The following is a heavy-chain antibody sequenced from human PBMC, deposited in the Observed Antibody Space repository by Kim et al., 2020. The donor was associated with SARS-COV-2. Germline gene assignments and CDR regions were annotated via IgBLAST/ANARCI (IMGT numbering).Heavy chain of an antibody. CDR3: AKGGEYGDYDFLDY. Sequence: ADSVKGRFTISRDNSKNTLYLQMNSLRAEDTAVYYCAKGGEYGDYDFLDYWGQGTLVTVSS. V-gene: IGHV3-30*02. D-gene: IGHD4-17*01. J-gene: IGHJ4*02.